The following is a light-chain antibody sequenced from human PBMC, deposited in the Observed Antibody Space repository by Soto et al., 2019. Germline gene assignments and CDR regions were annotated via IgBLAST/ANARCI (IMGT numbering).Light chain of an antibody. J-gene: IGKJ4*01. CDR3: QQSKSFPLT. V-gene: IGKV1-12*01. CDR1: QGISNW. Sequence: DIQMTQSPSSVSASVGDRVSITCRASQGISNWLAWYQQKPGRAPKLLIYTGSSLQSGVPSRFSGTGYGTEFTLTIRCLQPEDVATYYCQQSKSFPLTYGGGTKVEIK. CDR2: TGS.